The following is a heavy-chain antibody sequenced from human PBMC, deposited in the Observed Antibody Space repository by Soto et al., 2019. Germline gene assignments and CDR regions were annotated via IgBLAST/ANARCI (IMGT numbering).Heavy chain of an antibody. V-gene: IGHV4-31*03. Sequence: QVQLQESGPGLVKPSQPLSLTCTVSGASISSGGYYWSWIGQHPGKGLEWIGYIYYSGTTYYNPSLRSRVTRSLDTSKNHFSLKLISVTAAATAVYYCATSVFPWGQGTLVTVSS. CDR3: ATSVFP. J-gene: IGHJ5*02. CDR2: IYYSGTT. CDR1: GASISSGGYY.